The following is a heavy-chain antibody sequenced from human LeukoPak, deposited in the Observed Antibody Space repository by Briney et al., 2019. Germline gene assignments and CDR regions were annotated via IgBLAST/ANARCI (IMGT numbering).Heavy chain of an antibody. D-gene: IGHD6-19*01. CDR1: GGSISSSSYY. V-gene: IGHV4-39*01. CDR2: IYYSGST. CDR3: ARHLGSSGWDPYYFDY. J-gene: IGHJ4*02. Sequence: SETLSLTCTVSGGSISSSSYYWGWIRQPPGKGLEWIGSIYYSGSTYYNPSLKSRVTISVDTSKNQFSLKLSSVTAADTAVYYCARHLGSSGWDPYYFDYWGRGTLVTVSS.